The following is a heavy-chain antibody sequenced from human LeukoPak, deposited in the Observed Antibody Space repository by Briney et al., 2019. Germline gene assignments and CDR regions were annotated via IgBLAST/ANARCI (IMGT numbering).Heavy chain of an antibody. Sequence: QSGGSLRLSCAASGFTFSSYDMHWVRQATGKGLEWVSAIGTAGDTYYPGSVKGRFTISRENAKNSLYLQMNSLRAGDTAVYYCARGSSSYAFDIWGQGTMVTVSS. CDR3: ARGSSSYAFDI. D-gene: IGHD6-13*01. J-gene: IGHJ3*02. CDR1: GFTFSSYD. V-gene: IGHV3-13*01. CDR2: IGTAGDT.